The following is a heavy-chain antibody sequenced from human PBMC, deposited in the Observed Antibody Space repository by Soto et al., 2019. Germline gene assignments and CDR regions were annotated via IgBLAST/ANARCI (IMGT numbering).Heavy chain of an antibody. V-gene: IGHV4-39*02. CDR1: GGSITNSRYY. D-gene: IGHD5-18*01. J-gene: IGHJ4*02. Sequence: SETLSLTCNVTGGSITNSRYYWVWVRRPPERGLEWIGAVSSSGKTFYIPSLESRVAITSDASKNDFSLSLTSVTAADTAVYYCARYSETALVTGFDCWGQGIRVTVSS. CDR3: ARYSETALVTGFDC. CDR2: VSSSGKT.